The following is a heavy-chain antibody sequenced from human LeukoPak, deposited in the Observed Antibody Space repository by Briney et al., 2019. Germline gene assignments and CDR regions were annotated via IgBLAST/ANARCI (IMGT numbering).Heavy chain of an antibody. CDR2: IYYSGRT. D-gene: IGHD2-2*01. V-gene: IGHV4-39*01. CDR1: GGSISSSNYY. J-gene: IGHJ5*02. Sequence: SENLSLTCSVSGGSISSSNYYWGWIRQPPGKGLEWIGSIYYSGRTYYNPSLKSRVTISVDTSKKQFSLKLSSVTAADTAVYYCARHPYQLLWLSWFDPWGQGTLVTVSS. CDR3: ARHPYQLLWLSWFDP.